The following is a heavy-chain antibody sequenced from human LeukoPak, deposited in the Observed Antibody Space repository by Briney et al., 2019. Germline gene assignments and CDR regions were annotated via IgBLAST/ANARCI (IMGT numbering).Heavy chain of an antibody. J-gene: IGHJ4*02. V-gene: IGHV4-59*01. CDR1: GGSISSYY. D-gene: IGHD5-24*01. Sequence: SETLSLTCTVSGGSISSYYWSWIRRPPGKGLEWIGYIYYSGSTNYNPSLKSRVTISVDTSKNQFSLKLSSVTAADTAVYYCARDLDGYNPNWGQGTLVTVSS. CDR2: IYYSGST. CDR3: ARDLDGYNPN.